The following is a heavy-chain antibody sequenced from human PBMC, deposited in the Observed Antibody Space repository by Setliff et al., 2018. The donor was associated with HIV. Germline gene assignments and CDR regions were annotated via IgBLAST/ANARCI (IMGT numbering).Heavy chain of an antibody. V-gene: IGHV4-61*09. CDR1: GGSISSGYHY. Sequence: PSETLSLTCTVSGGSISSGYHYWTWIRQPAGKGLEWIGHVFTTGSTNYNPSLKSRVTMSLDMSKNQFSLKLRSVTASDTAVYYCARGGTIFGVVISNYYYMDVWGKGTTVTVSS. J-gene: IGHJ6*03. CDR2: VFTTGST. CDR3: ARGGTIFGVVISNYYYMDV. D-gene: IGHD3-3*01.